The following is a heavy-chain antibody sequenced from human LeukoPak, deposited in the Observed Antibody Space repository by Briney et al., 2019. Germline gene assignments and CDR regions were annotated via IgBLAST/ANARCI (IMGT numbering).Heavy chain of an antibody. CDR2: IKQDGSEK. J-gene: IGHJ5*02. Sequence: GGSLRLSCAASGFTFSSYWMSWVRQAPGKGLEWVANIKQDGSEKYYVDSVKGRFTISRDNAKNSLYLQMNSLRAEDTAVYYCAREMYYYGSGSYYIGWFDPWGQGTLVTVSS. CDR1: GFTFSSYW. V-gene: IGHV3-7*01. D-gene: IGHD3-10*01. CDR3: AREMYYYGSGSYYIGWFDP.